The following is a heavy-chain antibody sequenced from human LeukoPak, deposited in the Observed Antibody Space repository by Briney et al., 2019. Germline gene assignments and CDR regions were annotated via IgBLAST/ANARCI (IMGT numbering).Heavy chain of an antibody. J-gene: IGHJ5*02. Sequence: PSVKVSCKTSRGTFNKSAISGVGQAPRQGLGWLGGIMPLFGTAGYTPKFQGRVTITKDESTRTVYLELTSLTSDDTAVYYCARDVHGDYGSGWFDPWGQGTLVSVSS. CDR3: ARDVHGDYGSGWFDP. V-gene: IGHV1-69*05. CDR1: RGTFNKSA. CDR2: IMPLFGTA. D-gene: IGHD4-17*01.